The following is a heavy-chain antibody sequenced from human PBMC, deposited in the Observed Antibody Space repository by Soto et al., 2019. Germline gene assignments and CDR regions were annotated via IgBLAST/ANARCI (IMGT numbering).Heavy chain of an antibody. CDR2: IRSKAYGGTT. CDR3: IRDDFSALYYFDY. V-gene: IGHV3-49*03. Sequence: GSLRLSCTASGFTFGDYAMSWFRQAPGKGLEWVGFIRSKAYGGTTEYAASVKGRFTISRDDSKSIAYLQMNSLKTEDTAVYYCIRDDFSALYYFDYWGQGTLVTVSS. J-gene: IGHJ4*02. D-gene: IGHD3-3*01. CDR1: GFTFGDYA.